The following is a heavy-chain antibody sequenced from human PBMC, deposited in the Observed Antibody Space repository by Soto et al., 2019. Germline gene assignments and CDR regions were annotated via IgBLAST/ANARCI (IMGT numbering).Heavy chain of an antibody. V-gene: IGHV3-49*03. Sequence: LRLSCTASGFTFGDYAMSWFRQAPGKGLEWVGFIRSKAYGGTTEYAASVKGRFTISRDDSKSIAYLQMNSLKTEDTAVYYCTRGSVNYYDSSGPDAFDIWGQGTMVTVSS. D-gene: IGHD3-22*01. CDR3: TRGSVNYYDSSGPDAFDI. J-gene: IGHJ3*02. CDR2: IRSKAYGGTT. CDR1: GFTFGDYA.